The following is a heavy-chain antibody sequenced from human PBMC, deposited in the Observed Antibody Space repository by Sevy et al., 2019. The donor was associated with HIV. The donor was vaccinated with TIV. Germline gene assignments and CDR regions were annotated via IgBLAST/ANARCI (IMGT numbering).Heavy chain of an antibody. D-gene: IGHD1-26*01. V-gene: IGHV3-73*01. CDR2: IRSKANSYAT. J-gene: IGHJ6*02. CDR1: GFTFSGSA. CDR3: TRHQSPFGSRPYYYYGMDV. Sequence: GGSLRLSCAASGFTFSGSAMHWVRQASGKGLEWVGRIRSKANSYATAYAASVKGRLTISRDDSKNTSYLQMNSLKTEDTAVYYCTRHQSPFGSRPYYYYGMDVWGQGTTVTVSS.